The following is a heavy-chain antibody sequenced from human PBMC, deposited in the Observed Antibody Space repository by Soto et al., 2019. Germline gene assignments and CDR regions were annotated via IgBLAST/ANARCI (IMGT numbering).Heavy chain of an antibody. D-gene: IGHD3-16*01. J-gene: IGHJ5*02. CDR2: IIPIFGTA. CDR1: GGTFSSYA. CDR3: ARTRGLRLGELDDP. Sequence: ASVKVSCKASGGTFSSYAISWVRQAPGQGLEWMGGIIPIFGTANYAQKFQGRVTITADESTSTAYMGLSSLRSEHKAVYYCARTRGLRLGELDDPWGQGTLVTVSS. V-gene: IGHV1-69*13.